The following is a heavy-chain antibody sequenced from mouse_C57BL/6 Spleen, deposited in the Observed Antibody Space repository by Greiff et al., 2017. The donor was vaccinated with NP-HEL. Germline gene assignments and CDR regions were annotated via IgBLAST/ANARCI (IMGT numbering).Heavy chain of an antibody. V-gene: IGHV1-85*01. J-gene: IGHJ4*01. CDR3: ARHSSGYNYAIDY. Sequence: QVQLQQSGPELVKPGASVKLSCKASGYTFTSYDINWVKQRPGQGLEWIGWIYPRDGSTKYNEKFKGKATLTVDTSSSTAYMELNSLTSEDSAVYFCARHSSGYNYAIDYWGQRTSVTVSS. CDR1: GYTFTSYD. CDR2: IYPRDGST. D-gene: IGHD3-2*02.